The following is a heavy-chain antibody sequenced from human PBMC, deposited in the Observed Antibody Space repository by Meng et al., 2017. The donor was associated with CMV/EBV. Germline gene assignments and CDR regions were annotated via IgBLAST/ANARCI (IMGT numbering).Heavy chain of an antibody. D-gene: IGHD3-16*01. CDR3: ARGGPRGFDY. CDR1: AFSLSTSGVG. Sequence: KEYGPTLLEPPQTLTLTCTFSAFSLSTSGVGVCWSRQAPEKAVEWLALIYWDDDKRYSPSLKSRLTITKDTSKNQVLLTMTNMDPVDTATYYCARGGPRGFDYWGQGTLVTVSS. V-gene: IGHV2-5*02. CDR2: IYWDDDK. J-gene: IGHJ4*02.